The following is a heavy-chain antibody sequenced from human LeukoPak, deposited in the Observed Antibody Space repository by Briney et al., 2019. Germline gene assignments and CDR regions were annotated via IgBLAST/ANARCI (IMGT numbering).Heavy chain of an antibody. Sequence: SETLSLTCTVSGGSISSRTYYWGWIRQPPGKGLEWIGTIYYSDITYYNPSLKSRVTIPVDTSKNQFSLKLSSVTAADTAVYYCARRRFVRGPDVVNPFDYWGQGTLVTVSS. J-gene: IGHJ4*02. D-gene: IGHD2-8*01. V-gene: IGHV4-39*01. CDR1: GGSISSRTYY. CDR3: ARRRFVRGPDVVNPFDY. CDR2: IYYSDIT.